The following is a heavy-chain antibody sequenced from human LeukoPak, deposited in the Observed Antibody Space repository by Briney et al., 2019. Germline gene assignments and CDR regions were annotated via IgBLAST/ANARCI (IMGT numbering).Heavy chain of an antibody. V-gene: IGHV4-4*07. Sequence: SETLSLTCTVSGGSISSYYWSWIRQPAGKGLEWIGRIYTSGSTNYNPSLKSRVTMSVDTSKNQFSLKLSSVTAADTAVYYCARVSWFPGTSYYYMDVWGKGTTVNVSS. CDR2: IYTSGST. CDR3: ARVSWFPGTSYYYMDV. J-gene: IGHJ6*03. CDR1: GGSISSYY. D-gene: IGHD1-1*01.